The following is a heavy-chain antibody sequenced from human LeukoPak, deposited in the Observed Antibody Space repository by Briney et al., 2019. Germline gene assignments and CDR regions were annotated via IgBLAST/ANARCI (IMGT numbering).Heavy chain of an antibody. Sequence: KPSQTLSLTCAVSGGSISSGGYSWSWIRQPPGTGLEWIGYIYHSGSTYYNPSLKSRVTISVDRSKNQFSLKLSSVTAADTAVYYCARSQRRAQFDYWGQGTLVTVSS. J-gene: IGHJ4*02. CDR3: ARSQRRAQFDY. V-gene: IGHV4-30-2*01. CDR1: GGSISSGGYS. CDR2: IYHSGST.